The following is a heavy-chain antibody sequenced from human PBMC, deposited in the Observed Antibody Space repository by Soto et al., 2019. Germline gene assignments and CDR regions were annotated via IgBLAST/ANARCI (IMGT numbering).Heavy chain of an antibody. CDR2: FHYSGNT. J-gene: IGHJ4*02. CDR1: GCSTSRWENY. CDR3: ARADCSGNPCYAFDY. D-gene: IGHD2-15*01. Sequence: SETLSPPCTVSGCSTSRWENYLSWIRQHPGKGLEWIGYFHYSGNTYYNPSLKSRVTISVATSKNQFSLNLNSVTAADTAVYYCARADCSGNPCYAFDYWGQGTLVTVSS. V-gene: IGHV4-31*02.